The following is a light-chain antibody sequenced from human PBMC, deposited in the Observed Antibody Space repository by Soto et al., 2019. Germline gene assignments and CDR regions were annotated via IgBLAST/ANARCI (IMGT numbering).Light chain of an antibody. CDR1: QSISSW. Sequence: DIQMTQSPSTLSASVGDRVTITCRASQSISSWLAWYQQKPGKAPKLLIYKASSLESGVPSRFSGSGSGTEFTLTISSLQPDDFATYYCQQYWGFTFGPGTKVDIK. CDR3: QQYWGFT. V-gene: IGKV1-5*03. J-gene: IGKJ3*01. CDR2: KAS.